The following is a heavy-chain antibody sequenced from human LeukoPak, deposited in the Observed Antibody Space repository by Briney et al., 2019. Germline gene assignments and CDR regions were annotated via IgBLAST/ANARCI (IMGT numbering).Heavy chain of an antibody. Sequence: SETLSLTCTVSGGSTSSYYWSWIRQPPGKGLEWIGYIYYSGSTNYKPSLKSRVIISVDTSKNQFSLKLSSVTAADTAVYYCARAPGGYGSGSRGAFDIWGQGTMVTVSS. V-gene: IGHV4-59*01. J-gene: IGHJ3*02. CDR3: ARAPGGYGSGSRGAFDI. CDR2: IYYSGST. CDR1: GGSTSSYY. D-gene: IGHD3-10*01.